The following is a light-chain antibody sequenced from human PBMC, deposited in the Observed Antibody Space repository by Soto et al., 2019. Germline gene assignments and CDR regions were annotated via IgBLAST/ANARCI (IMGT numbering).Light chain of an antibody. CDR1: QSVLYSSNNKNY. Sequence: DIVMTQSPDSLAVSLGERATINCKSSQSVLYSSNNKNYLAWYQQKPGQPPKLLIYWASTRESGVPDRFSGSGSGTDFTLTISSLQAEXVAVXYCQQYYSTPRTFGQGTKLEIK. J-gene: IGKJ2*02. CDR3: QQYYSTPRT. V-gene: IGKV4-1*01. CDR2: WAS.